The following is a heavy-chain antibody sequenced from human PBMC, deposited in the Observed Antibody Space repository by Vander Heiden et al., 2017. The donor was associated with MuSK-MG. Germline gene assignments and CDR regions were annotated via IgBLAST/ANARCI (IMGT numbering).Heavy chain of an antibody. D-gene: IGHD6-19*01. CDR2: INHSGST. CDR3: ARGGPGYSSGWFFTY. CDR1: GGSFSGYY. Sequence: QVQLQQWGAGLLKPSETLSLTCAVYGGSFSGYYWSWIRPPPGKGLEWIGEINHSGSTNYNPSLKSRVTISVDTSKNQFSLKLSSGTAADTAVYYCARGGPGYSSGWFFTYWGQGTLGTVAS. V-gene: IGHV4-34*01. J-gene: IGHJ4*02.